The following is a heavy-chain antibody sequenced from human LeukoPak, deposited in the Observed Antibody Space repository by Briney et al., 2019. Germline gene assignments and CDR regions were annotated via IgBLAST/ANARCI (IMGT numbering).Heavy chain of an antibody. CDR1: GFAVSSNY. CDR3: ARDLRGAVAGRNDY. CDR2: IKQDGREK. V-gene: IGHV3-7*01. Sequence: GGSLRLSCAASGFAVSSNYMSWVRQAPGKGLEWVANIKQDGREKYYVDSVKGRFTISRDNAKNSLYLQMNSLRAEDTAVYYCARDLRGAVAGRNDYWGQGTLVTVSS. D-gene: IGHD6-19*01. J-gene: IGHJ4*02.